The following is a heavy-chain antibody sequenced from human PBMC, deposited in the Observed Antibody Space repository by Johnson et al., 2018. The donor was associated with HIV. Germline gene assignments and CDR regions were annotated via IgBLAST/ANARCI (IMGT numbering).Heavy chain of an antibody. CDR1: GFSFNNYA. D-gene: IGHD2-2*01. J-gene: IGHJ3*02. CDR2: IGYDGSNK. CDR3: ARDGGIGSTREDAFDI. Sequence: QVQLVESGGGVVQPGRSLRLSCGASGFSFNNYAMHWVRQAPGKGLEWVAVIGYDGSNKYYADSVKGRFTISRDTSKNTLYLQMNSRRAEDTAVYYCARDGGIGSTREDAFDIWGQGTMVTVSS. V-gene: IGHV3-30-3*01.